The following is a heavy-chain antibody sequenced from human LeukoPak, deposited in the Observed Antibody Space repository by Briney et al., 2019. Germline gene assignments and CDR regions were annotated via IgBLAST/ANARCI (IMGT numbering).Heavy chain of an antibody. CDR2: IYYSGST. V-gene: IGHV4-39*07. CDR1: GGSISSSSYY. Sequence: PSETLSLTCTVSGGSISSSSYYWGWIRQPPGKGLEWIGSIYYSGSTYYNPSLKSRVTISVDTSKNQFSLKLSSVTAADTAVYYCARDLRYCSGGSCYAWQYNWFDPWGQGTLVTVSS. J-gene: IGHJ5*02. D-gene: IGHD2-15*01. CDR3: ARDLRYCSGGSCYAWQYNWFDP.